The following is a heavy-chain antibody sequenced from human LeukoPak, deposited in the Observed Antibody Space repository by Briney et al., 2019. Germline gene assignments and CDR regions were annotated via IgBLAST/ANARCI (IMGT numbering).Heavy chain of an antibody. J-gene: IGHJ4*02. Sequence: SETLSLTCTVSGGSISSSSYYWGWIRQPPGKGXXXXXXIYYSGSTYYNPSLKSRVTISVDTSKNQFSLKLSSVTAADTAVYYCARQGSGYYWGKYYFDYWGQGTLVTVSS. CDR2: IYYSGST. V-gene: IGHV4-39*01. CDR3: ARQGSGYYWGKYYFDY. D-gene: IGHD3-22*01. CDR1: GGSISSSSYY.